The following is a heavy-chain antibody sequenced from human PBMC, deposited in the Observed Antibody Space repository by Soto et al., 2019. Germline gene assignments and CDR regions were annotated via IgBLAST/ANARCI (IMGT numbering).Heavy chain of an antibody. CDR1: GGSVTNINYF. Sequence: PSETLSLTCSVAGGSVTNINYFWAWIRQSPGKGLEWIAIIYYTGTTSYNPSLRSRVSMTIDASKNRFSLNLSSVSASDTALYYCARHEYVSSSYYLIEVWGRGTMVTVSS. J-gene: IGHJ3*01. D-gene: IGHD3-22*01. CDR2: IYYTGTT. CDR3: ARHEYVSSSYYLIEV. V-gene: IGHV4-39*01.